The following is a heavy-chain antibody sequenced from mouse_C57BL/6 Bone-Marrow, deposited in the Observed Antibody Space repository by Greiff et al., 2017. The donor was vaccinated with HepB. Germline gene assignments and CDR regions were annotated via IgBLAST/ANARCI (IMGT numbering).Heavy chain of an antibody. J-gene: IGHJ1*03. V-gene: IGHV1-55*01. CDR2: IYPGSGST. CDR3: ARRGSYDYDADWYFDV. D-gene: IGHD2-4*01. Sequence: VQLQQPGAELVKPGASVKMSCKASGYTYTSYWITWVKQRPGQGLEWIGDIYPGSGSTNYNEKFKSKATLTVDTSASTAYMQLSSLTSEDSAVYYCARRGSYDYDADWYFDVWGTGTTVTVSS. CDR1: GYTYTSYW.